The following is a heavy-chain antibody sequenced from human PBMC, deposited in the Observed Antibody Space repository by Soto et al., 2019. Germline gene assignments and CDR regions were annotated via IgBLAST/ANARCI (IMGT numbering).Heavy chain of an antibody. CDR3: ADDYGSGRHPFSEYFLR. J-gene: IGHJ1*01. CDR1: GLAFKDYG. D-gene: IGHD3-10*01. V-gene: IGHV3-30*18. Sequence: QVQLVESGGGVVPLGRSLRLSCAASGLAFKDYGMHWVRQAPGKGLEWVAGISVDGGWYKSYAHSVKGRFTISRDDSQNTLYLQMSSLRPEDTAVYYCADDYGSGRHPFSEYFLRWGQGTLVTVSS. CDR2: ISVDGGWYK.